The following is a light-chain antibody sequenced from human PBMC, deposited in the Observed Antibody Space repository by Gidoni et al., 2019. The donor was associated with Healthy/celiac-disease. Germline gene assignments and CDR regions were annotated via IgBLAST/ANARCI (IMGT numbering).Light chain of an antibody. CDR2: GAS. CDR3: HQYRNWPSLT. Sequence: VMPQSPAIVSVSPGDTATLSCRASQAINSNLAWYQQRPGQAPRLLIYGASTRATGIPARFSGSGSGTEFTLTISSLQFEDFAVYYCHQYRNWPSLTFGGGTKVDIK. CDR1: QAINSN. J-gene: IGKJ4*01. V-gene: IGKV3-15*01.